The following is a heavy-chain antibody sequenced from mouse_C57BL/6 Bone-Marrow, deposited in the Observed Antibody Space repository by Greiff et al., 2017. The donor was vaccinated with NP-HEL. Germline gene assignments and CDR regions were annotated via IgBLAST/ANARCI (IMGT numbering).Heavy chain of an antibody. CDR3: TTRREFYAMDY. CDR1: GFTFSDYG. D-gene: IGHD2-12*01. Sequence: EVKLMESGGGLVKPGGSLKLSCAASGFTFSDYGMHWVRQAPEKGLEWVAYISSGSSTIYYADTVKGRFTISRDNAKNTLFLQMTSLRAEDTAMEYCTTRREFYAMDYWGQGTSVTVSS. CDR2: ISSGSSTI. V-gene: IGHV5-17*01. J-gene: IGHJ4*01.